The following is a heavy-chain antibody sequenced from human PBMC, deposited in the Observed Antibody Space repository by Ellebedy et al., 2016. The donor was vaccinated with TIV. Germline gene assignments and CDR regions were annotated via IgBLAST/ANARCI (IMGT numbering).Heavy chain of an antibody. CDR3: VRAKAGTGSSDF. D-gene: IGHD3-10*01. V-gene: IGHV3-74*01. CDR2: IDPDGGST. Sequence: GESLKISCAASGFTFSSYWMHWVRQAPGKGLVWVSRIDPDGGSTSYADSVKGRFTISRDNAKNTLYQQMNSLRDEDTAVFYCVRAKAGTGSSDFWGQGTLVTVSS. CDR1: GFTFSSYW. J-gene: IGHJ4*02.